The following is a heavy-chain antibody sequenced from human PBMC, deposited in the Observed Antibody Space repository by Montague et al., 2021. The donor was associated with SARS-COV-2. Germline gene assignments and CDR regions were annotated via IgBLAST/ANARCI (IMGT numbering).Heavy chain of an antibody. J-gene: IGHJ6*02. D-gene: IGHD3-10*01. Sequence: SRRLSLSASGFTFSSYWMSWVRQAPGKGLEWVANIKQDGSEKYYVDSVKGRFTISRDNAKNSLYLQMNSLRAEDTAVYYCARDGSGSYSNYYYYGMDVWGQGTTVTVSS. CDR1: GFTFSSYW. CDR3: ARDGSGSYSNYYYYGMDV. CDR2: IKQDGSEK. V-gene: IGHV3-7*01.